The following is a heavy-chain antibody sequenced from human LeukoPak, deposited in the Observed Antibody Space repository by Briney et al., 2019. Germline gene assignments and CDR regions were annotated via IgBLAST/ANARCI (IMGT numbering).Heavy chain of an antibody. CDR3: ASRYCTSTNCYAFDI. D-gene: IGHD2-2*01. CDR1: GFTFSSYS. J-gene: IGHJ3*02. Sequence: GGSLRLSCAASGFTFSSYSMNWVRQGPGKGLECVSAISSSSDYIFYADSVQGRFTISRDNAVSSLFLQMNSLRAEDTAVYYCASRYCTSTNCYAFDIWGQGTVVTVSS. V-gene: IGHV3-21*01. CDR2: ISSSSDYI.